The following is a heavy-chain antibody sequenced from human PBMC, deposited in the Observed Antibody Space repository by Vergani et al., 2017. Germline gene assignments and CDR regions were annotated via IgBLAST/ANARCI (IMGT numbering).Heavy chain of an antibody. CDR2: ISSSSSTI. CDR3: ARDQKLLMVRGRYGMDV. Sequence: VQLVESGGGVVQPGRSLRLSCAASGFTFSSYGMHWVRQAPGKGLEWVSYISSSSSTIYYADSVKGRFTISRDNAKNSLYLQMNSLRAEDTAVYYCARDQKLLMVRGRYGMDVWGQGTTVTVSS. J-gene: IGHJ6*02. CDR1: GFTFSSYG. V-gene: IGHV3-48*01. D-gene: IGHD3-10*01.